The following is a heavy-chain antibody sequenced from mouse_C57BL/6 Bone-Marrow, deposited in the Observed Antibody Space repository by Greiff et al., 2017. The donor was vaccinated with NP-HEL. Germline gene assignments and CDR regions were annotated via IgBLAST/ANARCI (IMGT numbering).Heavy chain of an antibody. CDR2: ISSGSSTI. CDR1: GFTFSDYG. CDR3: ARGFAF. V-gene: IGHV5-17*01. J-gene: IGHJ3*01. Sequence: EVQLVESGGGLVKPGGSLKLSCAASGFTFSDYGMHWVRQAPEKGLEWVAYISSGSSTIYYADTVKGRFTISRDNAKNTLFLPMTSLRSEDTAMYYCARGFAFWCQETRVTVSA.